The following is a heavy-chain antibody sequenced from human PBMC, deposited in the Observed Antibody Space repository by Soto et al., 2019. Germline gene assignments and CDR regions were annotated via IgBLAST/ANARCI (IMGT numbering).Heavy chain of an antibody. J-gene: IGHJ4*02. CDR2: MNPNSGNT. V-gene: IGHV1-8*01. D-gene: IGHD3-3*01. CDR3: ARQRAPRFLEWFGY. CDR1: GYTFTSYD. Sequence: GASVKVSCKASGYTFTSYDINWVRQATGQGLEWMGWMNPNSGNTGYAQKFQGRVTMTRNTSISTAYMELSSLRSEDTAVYYCARQRAPRFLEWFGYWGQGTLVTVSS.